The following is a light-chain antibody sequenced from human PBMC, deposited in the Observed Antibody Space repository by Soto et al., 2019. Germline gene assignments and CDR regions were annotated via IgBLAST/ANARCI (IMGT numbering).Light chain of an antibody. Sequence: QSVLTQPPSASGSPGQSVTISCTGTSSDVGGYNYVSWYQQHPGKVPKLIIYEVNMRPSGVPDRFSASKSDNTASLTVSGLQPEDEADYYCSSYAGSNRRVFGGGTKVTVL. J-gene: IGLJ2*01. CDR1: SSDVGGYNY. V-gene: IGLV2-8*01. CDR2: EVN. CDR3: SSYAGSNRRV.